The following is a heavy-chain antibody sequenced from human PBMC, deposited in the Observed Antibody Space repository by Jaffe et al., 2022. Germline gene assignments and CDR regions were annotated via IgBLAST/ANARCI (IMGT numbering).Heavy chain of an antibody. CDR2: IYWDDDK. CDR3: AHRRAGIAAAGPLDY. V-gene: IGHV2-5*02. D-gene: IGHD6-13*01. CDR1: GFSLSTSGVG. J-gene: IGHJ4*02. Sequence: QITLKESGPTLVKPTQTLTLTCTFSGFSLSTSGVGVGWIRQPPGKALEWLALIYWDDDKRYSPSLKSRLTITKDTSKNQVVLTMTNMDPVDTATYYCAHRRAGIAAAGPLDYWGQGTLVTVSS.